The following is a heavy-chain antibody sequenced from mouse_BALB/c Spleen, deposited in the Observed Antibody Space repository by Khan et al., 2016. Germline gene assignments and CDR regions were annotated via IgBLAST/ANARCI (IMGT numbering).Heavy chain of an antibody. D-gene: IGHD1-1*01. CDR3: ATTVVAPRFAD. CDR1: GYSITSDYA. Sequence: EVQLQESGPGLVKPSQSLSLTCTVTGYSITSDYAWNWIRQFPGNKLEWMGYISYSGSTSYNPSLKSRISITRDTSKNQFFLQLNSVTTEDTATYYCATTVVAPRFADWGQGTLVTVSA. CDR2: ISYSGST. J-gene: IGHJ3*01. V-gene: IGHV3-2*02.